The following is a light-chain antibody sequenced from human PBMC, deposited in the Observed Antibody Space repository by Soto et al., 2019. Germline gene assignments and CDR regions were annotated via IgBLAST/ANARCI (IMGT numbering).Light chain of an antibody. Sequence: EIVMTQSPATLSVSPGERATLSCRASQSVSNNLAWYQQKPGQAPRLLIYGASTRATGIPARFSGSGSGTEFTLTISSLQSEDFAVYYCHQYNNWWTFGQGTRWIS. V-gene: IGKV3-15*01. J-gene: IGKJ1*01. CDR2: GAS. CDR1: QSVSNN. CDR3: HQYNNWWT.